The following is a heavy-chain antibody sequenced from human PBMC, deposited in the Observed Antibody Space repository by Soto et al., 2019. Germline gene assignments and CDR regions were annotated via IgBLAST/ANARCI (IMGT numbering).Heavy chain of an antibody. CDR3: ARGGIAAAAPPDY. D-gene: IGHD6-13*01. Sequence: QVQLQESGPGLVKPSQTLSLTCTVSGGSISSGGYYWSWIRQHPGKGLEWIGYIYYSGSTYYNPSLKSRVTISVDTSMNPCSLKLSSVSAADTAVYYCARGGIAAAAPPDYWGQGTLVTVSS. CDR2: IYYSGST. CDR1: GGSISSGGYY. J-gene: IGHJ4*02. V-gene: IGHV4-31*03.